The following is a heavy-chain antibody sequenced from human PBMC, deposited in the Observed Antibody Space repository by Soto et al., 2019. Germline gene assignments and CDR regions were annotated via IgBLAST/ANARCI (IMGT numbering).Heavy chain of an antibody. Sequence: PSQTLSLTCAISGDSVSSNSAAWNWIRQSPSRGLEWLGRAYYRSQWYYDSAVSVRSRITVIPDTSKNQFSLQLNSVTPEDTAVYSCPKQQGDSRTYTGMDVWGQATTVTVSS. J-gene: IGHJ6*02. V-gene: IGHV6-1*01. CDR3: PKQQGDSRTYTGMDV. CDR2: AYYRSQWYY. CDR1: GDSVSSNSAA. D-gene: IGHD2-21*02.